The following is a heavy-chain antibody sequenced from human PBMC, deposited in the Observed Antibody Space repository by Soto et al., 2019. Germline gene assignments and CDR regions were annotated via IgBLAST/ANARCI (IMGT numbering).Heavy chain of an antibody. CDR2: ISAYNGNT. Sequence: ASVNVSCKASGYTFTSYGISWVRQAPGQGLEWMGWISAYNGNTNYAQKLQGRVTMTTDTSTSTAYMELRSLRSDDTAVYYCARDHGGSGWYFAFDIWGQGTMVTVSS. CDR1: GYTFTSYG. D-gene: IGHD6-19*01. CDR3: ARDHGGSGWYFAFDI. V-gene: IGHV1-18*01. J-gene: IGHJ3*02.